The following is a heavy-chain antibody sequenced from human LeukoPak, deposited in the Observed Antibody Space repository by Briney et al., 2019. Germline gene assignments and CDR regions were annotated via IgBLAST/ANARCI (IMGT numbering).Heavy chain of an antibody. CDR2: ISSDGSST. CDR3: ARRYCGSSSCSPLDY. CDR1: GFAFSDYA. D-gene: IGHD2-2*01. Sequence: GGSLRLSCAASGFAFSDYAMHWVRQAPGKGLEYVSAISSDGSSTYYANSVKGRFTISRDNSKSMLYLQMGSLRAEDMAVYYCARRYCGSSSCSPLDYWGQGALVTVSS. J-gene: IGHJ4*02. V-gene: IGHV3-64*01.